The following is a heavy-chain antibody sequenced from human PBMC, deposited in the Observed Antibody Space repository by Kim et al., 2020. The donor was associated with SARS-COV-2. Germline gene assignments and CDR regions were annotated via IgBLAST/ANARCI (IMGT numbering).Heavy chain of an antibody. J-gene: IGHJ4*02. CDR2: INSDGSST. CDR1: GFTFSSYW. Sequence: GGSLRLSCAASGFTFSSYWMHWVRQAPGKGLVWVSRINSDGSSTSYADSVKGRFTISRDNAKNTLYLQMNSLRAEDTAVYYCARAREREMATIPFDYWGQGTLVTVSS. D-gene: IGHD1-26*01. CDR3: ARAREREMATIPFDY. V-gene: IGHV3-74*01.